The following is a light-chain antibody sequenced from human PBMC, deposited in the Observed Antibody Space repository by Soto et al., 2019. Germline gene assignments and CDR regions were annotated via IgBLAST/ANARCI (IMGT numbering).Light chain of an antibody. Sequence: EIVLTQSPGTLSLSPGERATLSCRASQSVSNNYLAWYQQKPGQAPTLLIYGASNRATGIPDRFSGSGSGTDFTLTISRLEPEDFAVYYCQQCGSSSTFGQGTRLEIK. J-gene: IGKJ5*01. CDR1: QSVSNNY. V-gene: IGKV3-20*01. CDR2: GAS. CDR3: QQCGSSST.